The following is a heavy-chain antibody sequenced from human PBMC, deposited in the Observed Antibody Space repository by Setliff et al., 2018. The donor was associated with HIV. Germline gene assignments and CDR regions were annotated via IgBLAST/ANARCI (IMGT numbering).Heavy chain of an antibody. CDR3: ARGATAHGYYYMDV. V-gene: IGHV1-69*13. CDR2: IIPIFGTP. Sequence: LVKVSCKASGGTFSSYGISWVRQAPGQGLEWMGGIIPIFGTPNYALKFQDRVTITADESTTTAYMELSSLRSEDTAVYYCARGATAHGYYYMDVWGKGTTVTVSS. CDR1: GGTFSSYG. D-gene: IGHD1-26*01. J-gene: IGHJ6*03.